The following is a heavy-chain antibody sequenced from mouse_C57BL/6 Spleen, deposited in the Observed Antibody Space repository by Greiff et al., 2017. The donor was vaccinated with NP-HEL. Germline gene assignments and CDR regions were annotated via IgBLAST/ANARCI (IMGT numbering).Heavy chain of an antibody. D-gene: IGHD2-12*01. CDR3: ARVHDGFDY. J-gene: IGHJ2*01. CDR1: GYTFTDYY. V-gene: IGHV1-26*01. CDR2: INPNNGGT. Sequence: EVQLHQSGPELVKPGASVKISCKASGYTFTDYYMNWVKQSHGKSLEWIGDINPNNGGTSYNQKFKGKATLTVDKSSSTAYMELRSLTSEDSAVYYCARVHDGFDYWGQGTTLTVSS.